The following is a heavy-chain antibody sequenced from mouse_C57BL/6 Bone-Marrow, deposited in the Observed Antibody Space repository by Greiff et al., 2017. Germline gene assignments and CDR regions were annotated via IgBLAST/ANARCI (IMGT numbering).Heavy chain of an antibody. CDR3: ARYDSHAMDY. CDR1: GFTFSDFY. V-gene: IGHV7-1*01. CDR2: SRNKANDYTT. Sequence: EVQVVESGGGLVQSGRSLRLSCATSGFTFSDFYMEWVRQAPGKGLEWIAASRNKANDYTTEYSASVKGRFIVSRDTSQSILYLQMNALRAEDTAIYYCARYDSHAMDYWGQGTSVTVSS. J-gene: IGHJ4*01.